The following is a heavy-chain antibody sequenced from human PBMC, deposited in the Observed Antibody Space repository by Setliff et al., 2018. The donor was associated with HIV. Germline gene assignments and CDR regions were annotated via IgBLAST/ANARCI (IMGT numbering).Heavy chain of an antibody. Sequence: PSATLSLTCTVSGQFISDGYYWGWIRQPPGKGLEWIGSVYHSGKTYYNPSLKSRVTMSADTSKNQISLMLRSMTAADTAVYYCAKHDFGEGSCFDPWGQGSLVTVSS. CDR2: VYHSGKT. CDR1: GQFISDGYY. J-gene: IGHJ5*02. CDR3: AKHDFGEGSCFDP. D-gene: IGHD3-16*01. V-gene: IGHV4-38-2*02.